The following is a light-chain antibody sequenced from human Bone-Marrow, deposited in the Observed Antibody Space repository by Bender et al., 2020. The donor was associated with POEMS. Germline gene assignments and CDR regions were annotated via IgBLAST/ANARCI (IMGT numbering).Light chain of an antibody. CDR3: CSYAGSWV. Sequence: QSALTQPASVSGSPGQSITISCTGTSSDVGSYNLVSWYQQHPGKAPKLMIYDVSKRPSGVPDRFSGSESGNTASLTISGLQAEDEADYYCCSYAGSWVFGGGTKLTVL. J-gene: IGLJ3*02. CDR2: DVS. V-gene: IGLV2-23*02. CDR1: SSDVGSYNL.